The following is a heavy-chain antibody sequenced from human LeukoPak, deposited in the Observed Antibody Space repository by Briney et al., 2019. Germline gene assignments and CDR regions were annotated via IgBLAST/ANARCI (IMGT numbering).Heavy chain of an antibody. CDR1: GFSLSTSGMC. Sequence: SGPTLVNPTQTLTLTCSFSGFSLSTSGMCVSWIRQTPGKALEWLALVNWDDDKYYSISLKTRLTISKDTSKNQVVLTMTNMDPVDTATYYCARYLYGDSAFYFDYWGQGTLVTVSS. CDR2: VNWDDDK. D-gene: IGHD4-17*01. J-gene: IGHJ4*02. V-gene: IGHV2-70*01. CDR3: ARYLYGDSAFYFDY.